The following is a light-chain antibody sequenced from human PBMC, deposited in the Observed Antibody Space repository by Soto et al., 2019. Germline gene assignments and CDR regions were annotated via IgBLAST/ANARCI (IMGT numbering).Light chain of an antibody. CDR3: QQTYRKWT. CDR2: DAS. Sequence: DIQMTQSPSSLSASVGDRVTITCRASQSISSFLNWYQQKPGKVPKVMIYDASTLQSGVPSRFSGSGSGTDFTLTISSLQPEDFAIYYCQQTYRKWTFSQGTEVEIK. V-gene: IGKV1-39*01. CDR1: QSISSF. J-gene: IGKJ1*01.